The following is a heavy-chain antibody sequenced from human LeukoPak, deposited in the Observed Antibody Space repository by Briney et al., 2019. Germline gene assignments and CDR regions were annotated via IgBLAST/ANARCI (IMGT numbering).Heavy chain of an antibody. CDR3: ARSTIQGYSSGWYGY. CDR1: EYKFANYW. D-gene: IGHD6-19*01. CDR2: IDPSDSHT. J-gene: IGHJ4*02. Sequence: GESLRISCKVSEYKFANYWISWVRKMPGKGLEWMGTIDPSDSHTNYSPSFKGHVTISADKSISTAYLQWSSLKAYDTAMYYCARSTIQGYSSGWYGYWGQGTLVTVSS. V-gene: IGHV5-10-1*01.